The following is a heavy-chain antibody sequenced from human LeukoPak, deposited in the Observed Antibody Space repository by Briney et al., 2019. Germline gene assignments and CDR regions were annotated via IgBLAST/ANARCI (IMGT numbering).Heavy chain of an antibody. CDR1: GYTLTGHY. Sequence: GASVKVSCKASGYTLTGHYMHWVRLAPGQGLEWMGWINPNIGGPNYAQKFQGRVIMTRDTSISTAYMELRRLTSDDTAVYYCASTKGYCTSTSCPGGMDVWGQGTTVTVSS. D-gene: IGHD2-2*01. CDR3: ASTKGYCTSTSCPGGMDV. V-gene: IGHV1-2*02. CDR2: INPNIGGP. J-gene: IGHJ6*02.